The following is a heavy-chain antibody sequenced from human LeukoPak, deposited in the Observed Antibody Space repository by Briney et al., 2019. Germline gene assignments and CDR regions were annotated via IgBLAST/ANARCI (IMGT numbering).Heavy chain of an antibody. J-gene: IGHJ3*02. Sequence: SETLSLTCTVSGGSISSYYWSWIRQPPGKGLEWIGYICYSGSTNYNPSLKSRVTISVDTSKNQFSLKLSSVTAADTAAYYCARWDYDFWSSDAFDIWGQGTMVTVSS. V-gene: IGHV4-59*01. CDR1: GGSISSYY. CDR3: ARWDYDFWSSDAFDI. D-gene: IGHD3-3*01. CDR2: ICYSGST.